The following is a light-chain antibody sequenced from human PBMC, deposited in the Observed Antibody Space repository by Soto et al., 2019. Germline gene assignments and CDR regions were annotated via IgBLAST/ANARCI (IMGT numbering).Light chain of an antibody. Sequence: QSVLTQPPSASASLGASGTLTCTLSSGYSNYKADWYQQIPGKGPRLVVRVGTGGIVGSKGDGITDSFSVLGSGLNRYLTIKNIEEEDESDYPGGADHGSGSNFVVFGGGTKVTVL. CDR3: GADHGSGSNFVV. V-gene: IGLV9-49*01. CDR1: SGYSNYK. J-gene: IGLJ2*01. CDR2: VGTGGIVG.